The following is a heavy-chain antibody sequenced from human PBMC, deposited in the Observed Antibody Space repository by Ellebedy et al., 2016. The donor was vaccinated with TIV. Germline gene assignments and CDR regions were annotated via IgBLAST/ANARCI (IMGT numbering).Heavy chain of an antibody. J-gene: IGHJ3*02. CDR3: VNGGGLQLPDDGLRI. CDR2: IWYDGSDK. V-gene: IGHV3-30*02. CDR1: GFTFKNFA. D-gene: IGHD6-6*01. Sequence: GESLKISXAASGFTFKNFAMHWVRQAPGKGLEWVAVIWYDGSDKYYGDSVKGRFIISRDNSNNILYLQMNNLRAEDTALYYCVNGGGLQLPDDGLRIWGQGAMVTVSS.